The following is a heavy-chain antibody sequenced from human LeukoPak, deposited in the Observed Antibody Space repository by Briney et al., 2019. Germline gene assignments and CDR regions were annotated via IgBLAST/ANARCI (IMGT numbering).Heavy chain of an antibody. Sequence: GGSLRLSCAAYGFTFSSYSMNWVRQAPGKGLEWVSSISSSSSYIYYADSVKGRFTISRDNAKNSLYLQMNSLRAEDTAVYYCARSPHTPYYMDVWGKGTTVTVSS. V-gene: IGHV3-21*01. CDR1: GFTFSSYS. J-gene: IGHJ6*03. CDR2: ISSSSSYI. D-gene: IGHD2-21*01. CDR3: ARSPHTPYYMDV.